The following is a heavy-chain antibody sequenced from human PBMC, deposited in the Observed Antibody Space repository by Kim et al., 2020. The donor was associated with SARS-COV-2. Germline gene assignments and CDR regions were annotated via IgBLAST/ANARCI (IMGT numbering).Heavy chain of an antibody. Sequence: GGSLRLSCAASGFTFSTYSMSWVRQAPGKGLEWVSSISSTSTYIYYTDSVKGRFTISRDNAKHSLYLQMNNLRAEDTAVYYCPRAPYYGPGAGNTDCWG. D-gene: IGHD3-10*01. CDR2: ISSTSTYI. J-gene: IGHJ4*01. V-gene: IGHV3-21*01. CDR1: GFTFSTYS. CDR3: PRAPYYGPGAGNTDC.